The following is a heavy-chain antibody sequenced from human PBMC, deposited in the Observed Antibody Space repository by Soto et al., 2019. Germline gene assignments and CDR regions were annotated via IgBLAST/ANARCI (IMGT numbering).Heavy chain of an antibody. CDR1: GGSISSSSYY. CDR2: IYYSGST. Sequence: SETLSLTCTVSGGSISSSSYYWGWIRQPPGKGLEWIGSIYYSGSTYYNPSLKSRVTISVDTSKNQFSLKLSSVTAADTAVYYCARQDGRLHLGELSLYWIYFDYWGQGTLVTVSS. CDR3: ARQDGRLHLGELSLYWIYFDY. D-gene: IGHD3-16*02. V-gene: IGHV4-39*01. J-gene: IGHJ4*02.